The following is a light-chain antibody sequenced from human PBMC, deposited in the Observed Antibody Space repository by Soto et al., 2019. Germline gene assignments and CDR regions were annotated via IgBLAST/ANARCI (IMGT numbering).Light chain of an antibody. V-gene: IGKV3D-15*01. CDR1: QSVSSN. Sequence: EIVLTQSPATLSVSPGERAPLSWKASQSVSSNLAWYQQKPGQSPRLLIYDASNRATGIPARFSGSGSGKELPLTISSLQPDDFATYYCPQYNSYSTFGPGTKVDIK. J-gene: IGKJ1*01. CDR3: PQYNSYST. CDR2: DAS.